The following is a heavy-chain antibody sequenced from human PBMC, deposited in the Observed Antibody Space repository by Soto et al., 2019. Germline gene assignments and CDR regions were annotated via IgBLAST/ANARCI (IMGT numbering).Heavy chain of an antibody. CDR2: IYHSGST. D-gene: IGHD3-22*01. CDR1: GGSISSGGYS. Sequence: SETLSLTCAVSGGSISSGGYSWSWIRQPPGKGLEWIGYIYHSGSTYYNPSLKSRVTISIDTSKNQFSLELSSVTAADTAVYYCASIYDSSGYYYGNNWFDPWGQGTLVTVSS. V-gene: IGHV4-30-2*05. J-gene: IGHJ5*02. CDR3: ASIYDSSGYYYGNNWFDP.